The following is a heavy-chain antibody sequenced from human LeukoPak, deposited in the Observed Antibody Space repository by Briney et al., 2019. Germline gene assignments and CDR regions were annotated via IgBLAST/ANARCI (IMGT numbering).Heavy chain of an antibody. Sequence: ASVKVSCKASGGTFSSYAISWVRQAPGQGLEWMGGIIPIFGTANDAQKFQGRVTITADESTSTAYMELSSLRSEDTAVYYCASPEGGYSYGYVYWGQGTLVTASS. CDR2: IIPIFGTA. D-gene: IGHD5-18*01. CDR1: GGTFSSYA. V-gene: IGHV1-69*01. CDR3: ASPEGGYSYGYVY. J-gene: IGHJ4*02.